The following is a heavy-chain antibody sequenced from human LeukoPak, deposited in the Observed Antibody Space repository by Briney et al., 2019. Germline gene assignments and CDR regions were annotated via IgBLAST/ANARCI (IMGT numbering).Heavy chain of an antibody. CDR1: GASISSSSYS. V-gene: IGHV4-39*01. Sequence: SETLSLTCTISGASISSSSYSWAWIRQPPGKGLEWIGRIYYGGSTYYNLTLKSRVTISVDTSKNQFSLKLSSVTASDTAVYYCARHVAQQLLWYYQGMDVWGQGTLVTVSS. CDR2: IYYGGST. CDR3: ARHVAQQLLWYYQGMDV. D-gene: IGHD4/OR15-4a*01. J-gene: IGHJ4*02.